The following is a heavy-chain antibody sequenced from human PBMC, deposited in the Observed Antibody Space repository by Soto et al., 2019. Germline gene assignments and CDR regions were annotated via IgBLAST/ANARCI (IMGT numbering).Heavy chain of an antibody. D-gene: IGHD3-10*01. J-gene: IGHJ5*02. CDR2: IHYSGST. CDR3: AKEGFPFDP. Sequence: SETLSLTCNVSGGSVSSGSYYWSWIRQPPGKGLEWIGYIHYSGSTNYNPSLKSRVTMSVDTPKNQFSLKLSSVTAADTAVYYCAKEGFPFDPWGQGTLVTVSS. CDR1: GGSVSSGSYY. V-gene: IGHV4-61*01.